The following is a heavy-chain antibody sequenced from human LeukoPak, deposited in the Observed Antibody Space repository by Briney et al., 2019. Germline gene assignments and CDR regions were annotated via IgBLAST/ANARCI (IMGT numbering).Heavy chain of an antibody. J-gene: IGHJ6*02. D-gene: IGHD5-18*01. CDR2: IYYSGST. CDR1: GGSISSSSYY. V-gene: IGHV4-39*07. Sequence: PSETLSLTCTVSGGSISSSSYYWGWIRQPPGKGLEWIGSIYYSGSTYYNPSLKGRVTISVDTSKNQFSLNLSSVTAADTAVYYCARDDRYSYGKYGMDVWGQGTTVTVSS. CDR3: ARDDRYSYGKYGMDV.